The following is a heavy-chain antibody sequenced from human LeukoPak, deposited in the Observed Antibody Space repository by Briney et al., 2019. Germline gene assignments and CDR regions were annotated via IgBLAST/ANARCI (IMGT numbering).Heavy chain of an antibody. Sequence: SSETLSLTCTVSGGSISSGGYYWSWIRQHPGKGLEWIGYIYYSGSTYYNPSLKSRVTISVDTSKNQFSLKLSSVTAADTAVYYCARESRPPSNIVVVPAALWGNWFDPWGQGTLVTVSS. CDR1: GGSISSGGYY. V-gene: IGHV4-31*03. CDR3: ARESRPPSNIVVVPAALWGNWFDP. D-gene: IGHD2-2*01. J-gene: IGHJ5*02. CDR2: IYYSGST.